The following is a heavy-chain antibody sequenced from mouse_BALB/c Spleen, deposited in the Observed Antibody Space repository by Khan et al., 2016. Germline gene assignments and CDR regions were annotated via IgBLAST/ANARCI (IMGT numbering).Heavy chain of an antibody. CDR1: GFTFSDYY. V-gene: IGHV5-4*02. CDR3: AREGLRRGCGY. Sequence: EVELVESGGGLVKPGGSLKLSCAASGFTFSDYYMYWVRQTPEKRLEWVATISDGGSYTYYPDSVKGRFTISRDNAKNNLYLQMSSLKSEDTAMYYCAREGLRRGCGYWGQGTLVTVSA. D-gene: IGHD2-4*01. CDR2: ISDGGSYT. J-gene: IGHJ3*01.